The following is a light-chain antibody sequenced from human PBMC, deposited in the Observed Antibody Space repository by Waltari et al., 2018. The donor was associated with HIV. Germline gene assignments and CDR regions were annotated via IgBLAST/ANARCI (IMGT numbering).Light chain of an antibody. CDR1: SSDVGGYEY. J-gene: IGLJ6*01. Sequence: QSALTQPPSASGSLGQSVTISCTGTSSDVGGYEYVSWYQQHPDKAPKLISYEVNHRPSGVPDRFSGSKSDNTASLTVAGLQDDDEAHYYCASYGDTNRVLFGGGTRVTVL. CDR2: EVN. CDR3: ASYGDTNRVL. V-gene: IGLV2-8*01.